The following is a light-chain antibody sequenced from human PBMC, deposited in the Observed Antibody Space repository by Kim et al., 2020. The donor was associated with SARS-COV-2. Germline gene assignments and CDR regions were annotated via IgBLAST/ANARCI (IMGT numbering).Light chain of an antibody. CDR1: SAHNSDA. Sequence: AVKLPGTLNSAHNSDALTWHQQQPEKAPRYVMTLNSDGTHTKGDGIPDRFSGSSSGAERYLTIFSLQSDDEADYYCHTWGTGIWVFGGGTQLTVL. CDR3: HTWGTGIWV. CDR2: LNSDGTH. V-gene: IGLV4-69*01. J-gene: IGLJ3*02.